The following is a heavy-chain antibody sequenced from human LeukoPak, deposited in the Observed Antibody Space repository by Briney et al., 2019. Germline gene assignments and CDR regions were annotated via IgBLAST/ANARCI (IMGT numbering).Heavy chain of an antibody. CDR2: ISYDGSNK. CDR3: ARDPRLLWFGELLDY. J-gene: IGHJ4*02. V-gene: IGHV3-30*19. Sequence: PGGSLRLSCETSGFTFSHYGMHWVRQAPGKGLEWVAVISYDGSNKYYADSVKGRFTISRDNSKNTLYLQMNSLRAEDTAVYYCARDPRLLWFGELLDYWGQGTLVTVSS. D-gene: IGHD3-10*01. CDR1: GFTFSHYG.